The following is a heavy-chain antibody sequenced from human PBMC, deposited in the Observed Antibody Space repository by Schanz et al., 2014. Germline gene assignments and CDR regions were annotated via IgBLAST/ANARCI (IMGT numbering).Heavy chain of an antibody. Sequence: EVQLVESGGGLVQPGGSLRLSCAASGFTFSDSWMHWVRQAPGKGLVWVSRTSNDGSFTTFADSVKVRFTISRDNAKNTLYLQMNSLRAEDTAVYYCVRDTDYHFDYWGQGTLVTVSS. CDR2: TSNDGSFT. V-gene: IGHV3-74*01. CDR3: VRDTDYHFDY. CDR1: GFTFSDSW. D-gene: IGHD4-17*01. J-gene: IGHJ4*02.